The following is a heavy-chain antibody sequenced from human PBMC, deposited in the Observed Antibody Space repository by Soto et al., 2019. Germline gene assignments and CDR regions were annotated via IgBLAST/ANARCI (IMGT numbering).Heavy chain of an antibody. D-gene: IGHD6-19*01. CDR2: ISGSGGST. J-gene: IGHJ5*02. V-gene: IGHV3-23*01. Sequence: PGGSLRLSCAASGFTFSSYAMSWVRQAPGKGLEWVSAISGSGGSTYYADSAKGRFTISRDNSKNTLYLQMNSLRAEDTAVYYCAIVPARLAVAGINWFDPWGQGTLVTVSS. CDR3: AIVPARLAVAGINWFDP. CDR1: GFTFSSYA.